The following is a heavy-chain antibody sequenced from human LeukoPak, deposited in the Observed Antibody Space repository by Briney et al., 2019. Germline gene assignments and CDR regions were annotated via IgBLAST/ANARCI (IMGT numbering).Heavy chain of an antibody. CDR2: MRYDGSNK. CDR3: ARAYGSSGYFQLPIDY. V-gene: IGHV3-30*02. Sequence: QTGGSLRLSCEASGFTFSSCGMHWVRQAPGKGLEWVAFMRYDGSNKYYADSVKGRFTISRDNSKITLYLQMDSLGVEDTALYYCARAYGSSGYFQLPIDYWGQGTLVTVSS. J-gene: IGHJ4*02. CDR1: GFTFSSCG. D-gene: IGHD3-22*01.